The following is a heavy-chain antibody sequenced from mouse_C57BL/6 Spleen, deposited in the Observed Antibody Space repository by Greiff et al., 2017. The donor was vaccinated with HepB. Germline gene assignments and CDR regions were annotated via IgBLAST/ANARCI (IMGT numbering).Heavy chain of an antibody. J-gene: IGHJ3*01. CDR3: ARNDYDYDGFAY. CDR2: IWSGGST. Sequence: QVQLQQSGPGLVQPSQSLSITCTVSGFSLTSYGVHWVRQSPGKGLEWLGVIWSGGSTDYNAAFISRLSISKDNSKSQVFFKMNSLQADDTAIYYCARNDYDYDGFAYWGQGTLVTVSA. CDR1: GFSLTSYG. V-gene: IGHV2-2*01. D-gene: IGHD2-4*01.